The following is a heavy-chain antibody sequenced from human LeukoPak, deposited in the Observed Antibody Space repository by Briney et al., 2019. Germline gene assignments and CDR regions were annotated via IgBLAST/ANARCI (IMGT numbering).Heavy chain of an antibody. D-gene: IGHD1-26*01. CDR1: VFTFSSYA. V-gene: IGHV3-21*01. J-gene: IGHJ3*02. CDR2: ISSSSSYI. CDR3: ARALPSPLYSGSYADAFDI. Sequence: PGGSLRLSCAASVFTFSSYAMSWVRQAPGKGLEWVSSISSSSSYIYYADSVKSRFTISRDNAKNSLYLQMNSLRAEDTAVYYCARALPSPLYSGSYADAFDIWGQGTMVTVSS.